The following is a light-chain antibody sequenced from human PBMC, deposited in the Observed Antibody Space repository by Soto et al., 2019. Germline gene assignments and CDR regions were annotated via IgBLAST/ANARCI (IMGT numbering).Light chain of an antibody. J-gene: IGLJ2*01. CDR2: DVT. V-gene: IGLV2-8*01. Sequence: QSALTQPPYASGSPGQSVTISCTGTSSDIGVYDYVSWYQRHPGKAPKLVIYDVTKRPSGVPDRFSGSKSGNTASLTVSGLQAEDEADYFCGSYAGTKNFVVFGGGTKLTVL. CDR1: SSDIGVYDY. CDR3: GSYAGTKNFVV.